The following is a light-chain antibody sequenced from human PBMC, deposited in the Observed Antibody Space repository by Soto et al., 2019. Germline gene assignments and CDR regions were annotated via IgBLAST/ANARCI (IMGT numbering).Light chain of an antibody. CDR1: QTINNL. V-gene: IGKV1-5*03. CDR3: QQGYSFAFT. Sequence: DIQMTQSPSTLSASVGDRVSITCRASQTINNLLAWYQQKPGKAPKLLIYKASNLETGVPSRFSGSGSGTDFTLTISSLQPEDFATYYCQQGYSFAFTFGPGTKVDI. CDR2: KAS. J-gene: IGKJ3*01.